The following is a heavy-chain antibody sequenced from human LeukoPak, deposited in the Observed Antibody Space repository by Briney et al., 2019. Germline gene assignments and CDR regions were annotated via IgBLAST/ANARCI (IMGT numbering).Heavy chain of an antibody. J-gene: IGHJ4*02. Sequence: GGSLRLSCAASGFTFSSYSRNWVRQAPGKGLEWVGRIKSKTDGRTTDYDAPVKGRFTISRDDLQNTLYLQMNTLKTEDTAVYYCTTDSGYSSGWFFDYWGQGTLVTVSS. V-gene: IGHV3-15*01. D-gene: IGHD6-19*01. CDR3: TTDSGYSSGWFFDY. CDR1: GFTFSSYS. CDR2: IKSKTDGRTT.